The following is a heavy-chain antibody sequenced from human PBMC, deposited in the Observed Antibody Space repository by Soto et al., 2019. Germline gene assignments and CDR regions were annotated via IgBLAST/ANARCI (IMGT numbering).Heavy chain of an antibody. J-gene: IGHJ5*02. CDR1: GFSLSTSVMC. Sequence: GPTLVNRTHTLTLTCTFSGFSLSTSVMCVSWIRQPPGKALEWLALIDWDDDKYYSTSLKTRLTISKDTSKNQVVLTMTNMDPVDTDTYYCARIRRSSFFNWFDPWGQGTLVTVYS. V-gene: IGHV2-70*01. CDR2: IDWDDDK. D-gene: IGHD6-13*01. CDR3: ARIRRSSFFNWFDP.